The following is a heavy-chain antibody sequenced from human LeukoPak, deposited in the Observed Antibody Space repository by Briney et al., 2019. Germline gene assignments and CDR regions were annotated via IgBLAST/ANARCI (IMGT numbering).Heavy chain of an antibody. CDR2: ISGSGGST. Sequence: GGSLRLSCAASGFTFSSYGMSWVRQAPGKGLEWVSAISGSGGSTYYADSVKGRFTISRDNSKNTLYLQMNSLRAEDTAVYYCAKWGGGYSYGPLYFDYWGQGTLVTVAS. CDR3: AKWGGGYSYGPLYFDY. J-gene: IGHJ4*02. V-gene: IGHV3-23*01. D-gene: IGHD5-18*01. CDR1: GFTFSSYG.